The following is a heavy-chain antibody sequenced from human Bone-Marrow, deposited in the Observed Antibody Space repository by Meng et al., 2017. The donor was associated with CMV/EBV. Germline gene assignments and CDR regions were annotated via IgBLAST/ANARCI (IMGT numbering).Heavy chain of an antibody. Sequence: GESLKICCAASGFTFSSYAMNWVRQAPGKGLEWVSYISSSISTTYYADSVKGRFTISRDNAKNSLHLQMNSLRAEDTAVYYCARGSYGSGSFYPQPFDYWGQGTLVTVSS. V-gene: IGHV3-48*04. D-gene: IGHD3-10*01. J-gene: IGHJ4*02. CDR2: ISSSISTT. CDR1: GFTFSSYA. CDR3: ARGSYGSGSFYPQPFDY.